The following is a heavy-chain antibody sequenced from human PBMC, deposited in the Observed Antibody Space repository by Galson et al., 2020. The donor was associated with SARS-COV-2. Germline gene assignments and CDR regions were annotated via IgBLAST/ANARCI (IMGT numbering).Heavy chain of an antibody. CDR1: GFTFSSYA. J-gene: IGHJ4*02. V-gene: IGHV3-30*01. D-gene: IGHD3-16*01. CDR2: ISYDGSNK. CDR3: ASQNYDYVWWIESPQFDY. Sequence: GGSLRLSCAASGFTFSSYAMHWVRQAPGKGLEWVAVISYDGSNKYYADSVKGRFTISRDNSKNTLYLQMNSLRAEDTAVYYCASQNYDYVWWIESPQFDYWGQGTLVTVSS.